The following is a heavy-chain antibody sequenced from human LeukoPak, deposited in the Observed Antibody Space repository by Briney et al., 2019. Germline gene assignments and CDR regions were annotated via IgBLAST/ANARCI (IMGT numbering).Heavy chain of an antibody. CDR2: I. V-gene: IGHV3-21*04. CDR3: AKESERGNYYDSSGYYENDY. Sequence: GGSLRLSCAASGFTFSSYSMNWVRQAPGKGLEWVSYIYYADSVKGRFTISRDNAKNSLYLQMNSLRAEDTAVYYCAKESERGNYYDSSGYYENDYWGQGTLVTVSS. J-gene: IGHJ4*02. D-gene: IGHD3-22*01. CDR1: GFTFSSYS.